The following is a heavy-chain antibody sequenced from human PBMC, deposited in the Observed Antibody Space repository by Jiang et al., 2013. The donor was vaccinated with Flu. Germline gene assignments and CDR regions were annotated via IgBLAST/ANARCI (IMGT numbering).Heavy chain of an antibody. D-gene: IGHD1-26*01. CDR2: IYETGSA. CDR3: ARYRAEFDY. CDR1: GGSISSGGYY. J-gene: IGHJ4*02. V-gene: IGHV4-31*03. Sequence: APGLVKPSQTLSLTCTVSGGSISSGGYYWTWIRQHAERGLEWIGHIYETGSAYYSPSLKSRVSISKDSSKNQFSLKLNSVTAADTAVYYCARYRAEFDYWGQGTLVTVHS.